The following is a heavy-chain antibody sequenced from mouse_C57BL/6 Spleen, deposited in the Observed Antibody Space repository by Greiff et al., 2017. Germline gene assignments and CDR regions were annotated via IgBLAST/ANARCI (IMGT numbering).Heavy chain of an antibody. CDR1: GYTFTSYW. CDR2: IDPSDSYT. J-gene: IGHJ1*03. Sequence: QVQLQQPGAELVRPGTSVKLSCKASGYTFTSYWMHWVKQRPGQGLEWIGVIDPSDSYTNYNQKFKGKATLTVDTSSSTAYMQLSSLTSEDAAVYYCARKGLLRGGGYFDVWGTGTMVTVSA. V-gene: IGHV1-59*01. D-gene: IGHD1-1*01. CDR3: ARKGLLRGGGYFDV.